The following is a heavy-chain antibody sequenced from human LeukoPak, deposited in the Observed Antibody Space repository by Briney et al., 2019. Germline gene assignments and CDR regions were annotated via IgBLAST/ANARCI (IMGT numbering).Heavy chain of an antibody. J-gene: IGHJ6*02. CDR1: GFTFGDYA. D-gene: IGHD6-19*01. CDR3: TRRYSSGRNYYYGMDV. Sequence: GRSLRLSCTASGFTFGDYAMSWVRQAPGKGLEWVGFIRSKAYGGTTEYAASVKGRFTISRDDSKSIAYLQMNSLKTEDTAVYYCTRRYSSGRNYYYGMDVWGQGTTVTVSS. CDR2: IRSKAYGGTT. V-gene: IGHV3-49*04.